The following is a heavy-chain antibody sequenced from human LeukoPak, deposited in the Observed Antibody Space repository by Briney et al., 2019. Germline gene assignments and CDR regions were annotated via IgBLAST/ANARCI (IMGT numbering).Heavy chain of an antibody. J-gene: IGHJ5*02. Sequence: ASVTVSCKDSGYTFTGYYLHWVRQAPGQGLEWMGWINPKNGATNYAQKFQGRVTMTRDPSISTAYMELSWLGSDDTAVYYCARNNYYLSHSINPWGQGDRGNVSS. CDR2: INPKNGAT. D-gene: IGHD3-10*01. V-gene: IGHV1-2*02. CDR1: GYTFTGYY. CDR3: ARNNYYLSHSINP.